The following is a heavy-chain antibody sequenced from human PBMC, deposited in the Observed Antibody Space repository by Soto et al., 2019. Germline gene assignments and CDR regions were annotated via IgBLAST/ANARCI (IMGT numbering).Heavy chain of an antibody. CDR2: ISAYNGNT. CDR3: ARDFVDIVATILAYFDY. Sequence: ASVKVSCKASGYTFTSYGISWVRQAPGQGLEWMGWISAYNGNTNYAQKLQGRVTMTTDTSTSTAYMELRSLRSDDTAVYYCARDFVDIVATILAYFDYWGQGTLVTVSS. CDR1: GYTFTSYG. J-gene: IGHJ4*02. V-gene: IGHV1-18*04. D-gene: IGHD5-12*01.